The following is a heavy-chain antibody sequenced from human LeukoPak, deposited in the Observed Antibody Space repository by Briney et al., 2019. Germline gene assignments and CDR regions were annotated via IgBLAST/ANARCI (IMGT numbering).Heavy chain of an antibody. Sequence: SETLSLTCTVSGGSISSYYWSWIRQPAGKGLEWIGRIYTSGSTNYNPSLKSRVTISVDTSKNQFSLKLSSVTAADTAVYYCAGSIVGATLNWFDPWGQGTLVTVSS. CDR2: IYTSGST. CDR3: AGSIVGATLNWFDP. D-gene: IGHD1-26*01. J-gene: IGHJ5*02. CDR1: GGSISSYY. V-gene: IGHV4-4*07.